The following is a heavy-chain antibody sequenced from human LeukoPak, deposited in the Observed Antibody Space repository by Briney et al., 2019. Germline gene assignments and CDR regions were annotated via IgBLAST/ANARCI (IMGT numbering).Heavy chain of an antibody. CDR2: MSFDGRTD. D-gene: IGHD3-3*01. J-gene: IGHJ1*01. CDR1: RFNFHYYA. CDR3: ARAPWGVPGIGHGYFDN. V-gene: IGHV3-30*04. Sequence: PGGSLRLSCTASRFNFHYYALHWVRQAPGKGLEWVALMSFDGRTDSYSDSVKGRFTISRDNSKNTLSLQMNRLTLDDTAVYYCARAPWGVPGIGHGYFDNWGQVTLVTVSS.